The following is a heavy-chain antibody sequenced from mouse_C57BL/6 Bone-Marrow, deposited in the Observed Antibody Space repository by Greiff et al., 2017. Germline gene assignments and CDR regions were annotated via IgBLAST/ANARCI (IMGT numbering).Heavy chain of an antibody. V-gene: IGHV1-64*01. D-gene: IGHD2-1*01. Sequence: VQLQQPGAELVKPGASVKLSCKASGYTFTSYWMHWVKQRPGQGLEWIGVIHPNSGSTNYNEKFKSKATLTVDKSSSTAYMQLSSLTSEDSAVYSCARSGIYYGNYYWGQGTLVTVSA. CDR1: GYTFTSYW. CDR2: IHPNSGST. J-gene: IGHJ3*01. CDR3: ARSGIYYGNYY.